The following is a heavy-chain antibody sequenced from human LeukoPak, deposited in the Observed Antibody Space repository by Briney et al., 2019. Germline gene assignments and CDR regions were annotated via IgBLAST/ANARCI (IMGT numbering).Heavy chain of an antibody. V-gene: IGHV3-66*01. J-gene: IGHJ5*02. Sequence: GGSLRLSCAASGFTVSSNYMSWVRQAPGKGLEWVSVIYSGGGTYYADSVKGRFTISRDNSKNTLYLQMNSLRAEDTAVYYCARGVLRYFDWLSHNWFDPWGQGTLVTVSS. CDR2: IYSGGGT. CDR1: GFTVSSNY. CDR3: ARGVLRYFDWLSHNWFDP. D-gene: IGHD3-9*01.